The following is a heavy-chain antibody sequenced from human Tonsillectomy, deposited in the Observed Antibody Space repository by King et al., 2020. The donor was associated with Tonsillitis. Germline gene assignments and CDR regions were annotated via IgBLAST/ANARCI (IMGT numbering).Heavy chain of an antibody. CDR1: GFTFSGFS. V-gene: IGHV3-48*01. D-gene: IGHD1-26*01. J-gene: IGHJ4*02. Sequence: VQLVESGGGLVQPGGSLRLSCAASGFTFSGFSMNWVRQAPGKGLEWVSYISSSTSTIYYADSVKGRFTISRDNAKNSLDLQMTSLRAEDTAVYYCARVMWELPIIDYWGQGTLVTVSS. CDR3: ARVMWELPIIDY. CDR2: ISSSTSTI.